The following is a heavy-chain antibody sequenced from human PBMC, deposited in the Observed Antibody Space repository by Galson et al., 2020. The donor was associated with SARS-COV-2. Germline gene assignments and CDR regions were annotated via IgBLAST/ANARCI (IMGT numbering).Heavy chain of an antibody. V-gene: IGHV4-59*01. CDR2: IYYSGST. J-gene: IGHJ4*02. Sequence: SETLSLTCTVSGGSISRYYWSWIRQPPGKGLEWIGYIYYSGSTNYNPSLKSRVTISVDTSKNQFSLRLSSVTAADTAVYYCARSDCGGYCQMGIFDYWGQGTLVTVSS. D-gene: IGHD2-21*01. CDR3: ARSDCGGYCQMGIFDY. CDR1: GGSISRYY.